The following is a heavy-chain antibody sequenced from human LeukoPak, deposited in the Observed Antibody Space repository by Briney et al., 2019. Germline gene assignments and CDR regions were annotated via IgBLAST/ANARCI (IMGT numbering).Heavy chain of an antibody. CDR2: INPNSGGK. J-gene: IGHJ4*02. CDR3: ARDPNPYSSTWTLFDY. CDR1: GYTFTGFY. Sequence: ASVKVSCKGSGYTFTGFYMHWVRQAPGQGLEWMGWINPNSGGKNYAQKFQGRVTMTRDTSISTAYMELSSLTSDDTAVFYCARDPNPYSSTWTLFDYWGQGTLVTVSS. D-gene: IGHD6-13*01. V-gene: IGHV1-2*02.